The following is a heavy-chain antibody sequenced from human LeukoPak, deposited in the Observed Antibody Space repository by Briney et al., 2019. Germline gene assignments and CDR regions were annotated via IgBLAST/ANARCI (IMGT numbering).Heavy chain of an antibody. CDR2: INDSGST. CDR1: DGSLSGYF. CDR3: ARKGRYYRRRLDY. Sequence: PSETLSHPCAVYDGSLSGYFGTWIRQPPGKGLEWIGEINDSGSTTYNPSLKSRVSLSIDRSKNQFSLKLSSVTAADTAVYYCARKGRYYRRRLDYWSQGTLVTVSS. D-gene: IGHD3-22*01. V-gene: IGHV4-34*01. J-gene: IGHJ4*02.